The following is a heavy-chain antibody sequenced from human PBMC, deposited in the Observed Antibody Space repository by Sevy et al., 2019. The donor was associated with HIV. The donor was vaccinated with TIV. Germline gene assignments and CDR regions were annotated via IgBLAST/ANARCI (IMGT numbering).Heavy chain of an antibody. V-gene: IGHV1-18*01. D-gene: IGHD2-15*01. CDR3: ARDRGYCSGGSCYIQQ. J-gene: IGHJ1*01. Sequence: ASVKVSCRASGYTFTSNGIAWVRQAPGQGLEWMGWINTNNGNANYAQKYQGRVTVTTDTSTSTGYMELRSLRSDDTAMYYCARDRGYCSGGSCYIQQWGQGTLVTVSS. CDR1: GYTFTSNG. CDR2: INTNNGNA.